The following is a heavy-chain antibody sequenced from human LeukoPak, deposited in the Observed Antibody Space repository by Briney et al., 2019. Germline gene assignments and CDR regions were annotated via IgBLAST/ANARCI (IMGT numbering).Heavy chain of an antibody. J-gene: IGHJ4*02. CDR1: GFTFSKYW. V-gene: IGHV3-74*01. Sequence: GCLRLSCAASGFTFSKYWMLWVRHAPGKGLESVSRIKTDVTVTTYADSVKGRFTVSRDNADNTMFLQMNSVRDEDTAVYYCATKQWLAPPPDSWGQGTPVHVSS. D-gene: IGHD6-19*01. CDR2: IKTDVTVT. CDR3: ATKQWLAPPPDS.